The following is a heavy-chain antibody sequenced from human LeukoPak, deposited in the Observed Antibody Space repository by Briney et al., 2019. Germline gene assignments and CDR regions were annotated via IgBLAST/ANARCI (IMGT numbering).Heavy chain of an antibody. CDR2: INSDGYSI. Sequence: GGSLRLSCAASGFTFSGYWMHWVRQAPGKGLVWVSRINSDGYSITYADSVKGRFTISRDNSKNTLYLQMNSLRAEDTAVYYCARHFGVVTKGVYYYYYGMDVWGQGTTVTVSS. V-gene: IGHV3-74*03. CDR1: GFTFSGYW. CDR3: ARHFGVVTKGVYYYYYGMDV. J-gene: IGHJ6*02. D-gene: IGHD3-3*01.